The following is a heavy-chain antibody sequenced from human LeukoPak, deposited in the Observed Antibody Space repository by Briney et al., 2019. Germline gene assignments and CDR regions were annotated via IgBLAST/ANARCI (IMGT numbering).Heavy chain of an antibody. D-gene: IGHD2/OR15-2a*01. CDR1: GNTFTDLS. Sequence: ASVKVSCKVSGNTFTDLSMNWVRQAPGKGLEWMGGFDPEDVETIYAQKFQGRVTMTEDTSTETAYMELTSLRPEDTAVYYCATDFYRGRQFDYGGQGTLVTVSA. CDR3: ATDFYRGRQFDY. CDR2: FDPEDVET. J-gene: IGHJ4*02. V-gene: IGHV1-24*01.